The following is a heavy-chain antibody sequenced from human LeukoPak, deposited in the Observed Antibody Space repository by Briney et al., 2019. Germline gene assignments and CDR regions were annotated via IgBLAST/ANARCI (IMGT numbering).Heavy chain of an antibody. CDR3: ARGPLVRLPSSFDP. V-gene: IGHV1-2*02. Sequence: GASVKVSCKASGYSFTGYYIHWVRQAPGQGLEWMAWINPNTGGINYAQKFQGRVTMTRDTSISTAYMELSRLRSADTAVYYCARGPLVRLPSSFDPWGQGTLVTVSS. J-gene: IGHJ5*02. CDR2: INPNTGGI. D-gene: IGHD3-16*02. CDR1: GYSFTGYY.